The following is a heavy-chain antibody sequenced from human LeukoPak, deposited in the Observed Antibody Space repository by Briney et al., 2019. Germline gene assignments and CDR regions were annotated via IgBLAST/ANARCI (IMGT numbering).Heavy chain of an antibody. CDR1: GFTFSSYG. V-gene: IGHV3-23*01. Sequence: GGTLRLSCAASGFTFSSYGMSWVRQAPGKGLEWVSGISGSGGSTYYADSLKGRFTISRDNSKDTLYVQMNSLRAEDTAVYYCARSYGTYNWFDSWGQGTLVTVSS. D-gene: IGHD1-14*01. J-gene: IGHJ5*01. CDR2: ISGSGGST. CDR3: ARSYGTYNWFDS.